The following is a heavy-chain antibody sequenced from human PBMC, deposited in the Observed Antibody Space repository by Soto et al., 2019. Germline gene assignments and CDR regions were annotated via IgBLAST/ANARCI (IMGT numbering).Heavy chain of an antibody. J-gene: IGHJ4*02. CDR1: GFTFSGSA. D-gene: IGHD4-17*01. CDR3: TSRDYGASPFDY. V-gene: IGHV3-73*01. Sequence: GGSLRLSCAASGFTFSGSAMHWVHQASGKGLEWVGRIRSKANSYATAYAASVKGRFTISRDDSKNTAYLQMNSLKTEDTAVYYCTSRDYGASPFDYWGQGTLVTVSS. CDR2: IRSKANSYAT.